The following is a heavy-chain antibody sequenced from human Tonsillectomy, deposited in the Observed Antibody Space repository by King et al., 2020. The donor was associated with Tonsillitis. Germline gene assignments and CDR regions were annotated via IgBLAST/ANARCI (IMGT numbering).Heavy chain of an antibody. CDR3: ARRVTHHYRSSWYFDY. V-gene: IGHV3-21*01. D-gene: IGHD6-13*01. CDR1: GFTFSSYT. Sequence: VQLVESGGGLVKPGGSLRLSCAASGFTFSSYTMNWVRQAPGKGLELVSSISSSSSYIYYADSVKGRFTISRDNAKISLYLQINSLRAEDTAVYYCARRVTHHYRSSWYFDYWGQGTLVTVSS. J-gene: IGHJ4*02. CDR2: ISSSSSYI.